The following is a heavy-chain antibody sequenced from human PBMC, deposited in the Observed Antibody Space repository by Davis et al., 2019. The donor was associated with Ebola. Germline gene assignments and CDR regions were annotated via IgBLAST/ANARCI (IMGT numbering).Heavy chain of an antibody. J-gene: IGHJ4*02. Sequence: GESLKISCAASGFTFSGSAMRWVRQASGKGLEWVGRIRSKANSYATAYAASVKGRFTISRDDSKNTAYLQMNSLKTEDTAVYYCARHWVSPRGIFDYWGQGTLVTVSS. D-gene: IGHD3-16*01. V-gene: IGHV3-73*01. CDR3: ARHWVSPRGIFDY. CDR1: GFTFSGSA. CDR2: IRSKANSYAT.